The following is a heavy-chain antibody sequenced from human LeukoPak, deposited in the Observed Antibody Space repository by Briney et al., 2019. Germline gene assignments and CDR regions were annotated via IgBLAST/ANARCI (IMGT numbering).Heavy chain of an antibody. CDR3: ARDDYFYYGMDV. J-gene: IGHJ6*02. CDR2: IKQDGSEK. Sequence: GGSLRLSCVASGFTFSSYAMSWVRQAPGKGLEWVANIKQDGSEKYYVDSVKGRFTISRDNAKNSLYPQMNSLRAEDTAVYYCARDDYFYYGMDVWGQGTTVTVSS. CDR1: GFTFSSYA. V-gene: IGHV3-7*01.